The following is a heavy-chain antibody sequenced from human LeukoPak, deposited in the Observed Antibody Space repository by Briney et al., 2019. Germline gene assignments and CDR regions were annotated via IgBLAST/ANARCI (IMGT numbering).Heavy chain of an antibody. CDR2: INTNTGNP. J-gene: IGHJ6*02. V-gene: IGHV7-4-1*02. CDR1: GYTFTSYA. D-gene: IGHD2-8*01. CDR3: ATRYCTNGVCHYYYGMDV. Sequence: ASVKVSCKASGYTFTSYAMNWVRQAPGQGLEWMGWINTNTGNPTYAQGFTGRFVFSLDTSVSTAYLQISSLKAEDTAVYYCATRYCTNGVCHYYYGMDVWGQGTTVTVSS.